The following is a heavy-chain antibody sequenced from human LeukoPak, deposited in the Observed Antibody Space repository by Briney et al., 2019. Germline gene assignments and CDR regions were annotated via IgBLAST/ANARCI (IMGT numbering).Heavy chain of an antibody. D-gene: IGHD6-6*01. J-gene: IGHJ6*03. CDR1: GGSISSYS. CDR2: IYYTGST. Sequence: PSETLSLTCTVSGGSISSYSWNWIRQPPGKGLEWIGYIYYTGSTNYNPSLKSRVTLSVDTSKNQFSLRLSSVTAADTAVYYCARDWGVSARPGYMDVWGKGTTVTVSS. CDR3: ARDWGVSARPGYMDV. V-gene: IGHV4-59*01.